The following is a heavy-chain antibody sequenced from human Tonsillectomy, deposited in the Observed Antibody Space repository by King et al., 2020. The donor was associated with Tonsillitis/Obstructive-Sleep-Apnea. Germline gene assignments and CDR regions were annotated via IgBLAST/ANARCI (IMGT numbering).Heavy chain of an antibody. CDR3: ARAVGPDAFVI. CDR2: ISGSGTTI. J-gene: IGHJ3*02. Sequence: VQLVESGGGLVKPGGSLRLSCAASGFTFSDYYMSWIRQAPGKGLEWVSYISGSGTTIYYADSVKGRFTISRDNTKNSLYQQMSGLRADDTAVYYCARAVGPDAFVIWGQGTMVTVSS. CDR1: GFTFSDYY. D-gene: IGHD1-26*01. V-gene: IGHV3-11*01.